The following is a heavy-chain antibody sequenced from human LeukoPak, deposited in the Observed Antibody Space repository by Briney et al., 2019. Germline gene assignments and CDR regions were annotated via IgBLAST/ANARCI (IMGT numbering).Heavy chain of an antibody. D-gene: IGHD3-3*01. CDR3: AKDGGQNFDY. V-gene: IGHV3-30*02. CDR2: IPYDGSNK. CDR1: GFTFSSYG. J-gene: IGHJ4*02. Sequence: YPGGSLRLSCAASGFTFSSYGMHWVRQAPGKGLEWVTFIPYDGSNKYYADSVKGRFTISRDNSKNTLYLQMNSLRAEDTAVYYCAKDGGQNFDYWGQGTLVTVSS.